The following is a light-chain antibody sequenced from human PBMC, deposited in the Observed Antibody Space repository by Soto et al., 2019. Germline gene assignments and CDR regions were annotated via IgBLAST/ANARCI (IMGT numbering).Light chain of an antibody. J-gene: IGKJ4*01. Sequence: IVLTQSPGTLSLSPGERATLSCRASQSVGRRYLAWYQQKPGQAPMLLIYDTSERASDIPDRFSGSGSGTAFPLTIRRLVPEDFAVYNCQSKGPFGGGPKVEIK. CDR2: DTS. CDR1: QSVGRRY. CDR3: QSKGP. V-gene: IGKV3-20*01.